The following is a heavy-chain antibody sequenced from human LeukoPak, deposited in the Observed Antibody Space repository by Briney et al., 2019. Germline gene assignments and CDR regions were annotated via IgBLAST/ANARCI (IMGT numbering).Heavy chain of an antibody. V-gene: IGHV3-7*01. CDR3: ARGGLWFGEFLFDY. CDR1: GFTFSSYW. D-gene: IGHD3-10*01. CDR2: IKQDGSEK. J-gene: IGHJ4*02. Sequence: PGGSLRLSCAASGFTFSSYWMSWVRQAPGKGLEWVANIKQDGSEKYYVDSVKGRFTISRDNAKNSLYLQMNSLRAEDTAVYYCARGGLWFGEFLFDYWGQGTLVTVSS.